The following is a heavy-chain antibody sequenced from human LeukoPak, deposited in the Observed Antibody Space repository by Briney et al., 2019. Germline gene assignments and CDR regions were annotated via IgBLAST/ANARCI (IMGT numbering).Heavy chain of an antibody. V-gene: IGHV3-13*01. D-gene: IGHD1-26*01. CDR1: GFTFSSYD. Sequence: GGSLRLSCAASGFTFSSYDMHWVRHATGKGLEWVSAIGTAGDTYYPGSVKGRFTISRENAKNSLYLQMNSLRAGDTAVYYCARARTGPSGSYQDYWGQGTLVTVSS. CDR2: IGTAGDT. CDR3: ARARTGPSGSYQDY. J-gene: IGHJ4*02.